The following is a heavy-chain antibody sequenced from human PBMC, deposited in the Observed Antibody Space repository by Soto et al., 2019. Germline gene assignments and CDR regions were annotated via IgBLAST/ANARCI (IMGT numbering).Heavy chain of an antibody. CDR3: ARCASSCSLGF. Sequence: QVELQESGPGLAKPSQTLSLTCTVSGGSISSGDYYWSWIRQPPGKGLEWIGCIYYSGSTYYNPSLMSRVTISVDTSKNQFSLKLSSVTAADTAVYYCARCASSCSLGFWGQGTLVTVSS. CDR1: GGSISSGDYY. CDR2: IYYSGST. J-gene: IGHJ4*02. V-gene: IGHV4-30-4*01. D-gene: IGHD2-15*01.